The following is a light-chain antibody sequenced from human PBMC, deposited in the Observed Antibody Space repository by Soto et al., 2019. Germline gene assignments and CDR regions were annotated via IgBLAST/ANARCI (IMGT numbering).Light chain of an antibody. J-gene: IGKJ1*01. Sequence: DIQMTQSPSSLSASVGDRVTITCRASQSISSYLNWYQQKPGKAPKLLIYAASSLQSGVPSMFSGSGSGTDFNLSISSLQPEDFATYYCQQRYSTPLTFGQGTKVEIK. V-gene: IGKV1-39*01. CDR1: QSISSY. CDR3: QQRYSTPLT. CDR2: AAS.